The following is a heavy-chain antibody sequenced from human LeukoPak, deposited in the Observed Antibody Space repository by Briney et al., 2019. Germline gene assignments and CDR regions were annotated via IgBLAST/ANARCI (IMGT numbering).Heavy chain of an antibody. CDR1: GYTFTGYY. CDR2: INPNSGGT. Sequence: ASVKASCKASGYTFTGYYMHWVRQAPGQGLEWMGWINPNSGGTNYAQKFQGRVTMTRDTSISTAYMEMSRLRADDTAVYYCARAPTVTTGDNWGQGTLVTVSS. D-gene: IGHD4-17*01. CDR3: ARAPTVTTGDN. J-gene: IGHJ4*01. V-gene: IGHV1-2*02.